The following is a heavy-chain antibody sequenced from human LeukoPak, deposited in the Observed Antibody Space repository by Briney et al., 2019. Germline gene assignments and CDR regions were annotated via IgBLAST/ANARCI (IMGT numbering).Heavy chain of an antibody. CDR3: ARTGYSYGQRVDY. V-gene: IGHV4-39*01. J-gene: IGHJ4*02. CDR2: IYYSGTT. Sequence: SETLSLTCTVSGGSISSSIYYWGWIRQPPGKGLEWIGSIYYSGTTYFNPPLKSRLTISVDTSKNQFSLKLSSMTAADTAVYYCARTGYSYGQRVDYWGQGILVTVSS. CDR1: GGSISSSIYY. D-gene: IGHD5-18*01.